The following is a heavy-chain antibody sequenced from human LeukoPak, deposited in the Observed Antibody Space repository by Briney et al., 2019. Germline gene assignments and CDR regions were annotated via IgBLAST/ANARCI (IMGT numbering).Heavy chain of an antibody. J-gene: IGHJ5*02. CDR3: ARGKLTYYDLEWFDP. CDR1: GYTFTGYY. D-gene: IGHD3-22*01. Sequence: ASVKVSCTASGYTFTGYYMHWVRQAPGQGLEWMGWINPNTGGTKYAQKFQDRVTMTRDTSISTTYMDLFRLTSDDTAVYYCARGKLTYYDLEWFDPWGQGTLVTVSS. CDR2: INPNTGGT. V-gene: IGHV1-2*02.